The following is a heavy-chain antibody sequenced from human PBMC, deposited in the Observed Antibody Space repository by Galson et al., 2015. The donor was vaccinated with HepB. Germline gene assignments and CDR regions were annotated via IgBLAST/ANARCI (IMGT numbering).Heavy chain of an antibody. Sequence: SVKVSCKASGGTFSSYAISWVRQAPGQGLEWMGGIIPIFGTANYAQKFQGRVTITADESTSTAYMELSSLRSEDTAFYYCARVKIGFGDRLEYWGQGTLVTVSS. CDR3: ARVKIGFGDRLEY. J-gene: IGHJ4*02. CDR1: GGTFSSYA. CDR2: IIPIFGTA. V-gene: IGHV1-69*13. D-gene: IGHD2-21*01.